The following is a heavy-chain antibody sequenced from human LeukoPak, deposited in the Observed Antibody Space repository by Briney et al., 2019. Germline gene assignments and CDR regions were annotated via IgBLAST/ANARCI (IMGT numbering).Heavy chain of an antibody. CDR1: GFTFIAYS. D-gene: IGHD6-13*01. J-gene: IGHJ5*02. Sequence: GGSLRLSCAASGFTFIAYSMHWGRQAPGKGLEWVAGLSYDGSNKYYADSVKGRFTISRDNSKNTLYLQMNSLRSEDTALYYCARAYSSSFCNWFDPWGQGTLVTVSS. V-gene: IGHV3-30-3*01. CDR3: ARAYSSSFCNWFDP. CDR2: LSYDGSNK.